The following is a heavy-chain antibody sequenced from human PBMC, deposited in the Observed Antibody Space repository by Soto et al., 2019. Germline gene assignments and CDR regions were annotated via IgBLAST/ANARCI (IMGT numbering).Heavy chain of an antibody. J-gene: IGHJ5*02. D-gene: IGHD3-3*01. CDR1: GYTFTSYG. Sequence: QVQLVQSGAEVKKPGASVKVSCKASGYTFTSYGISWVRQAPGQGLEWMGWISAYNGNTNYAQKLQGRVTMTTDTSTSTAYTELRSLRSDDTAVYYCARGIPQLRFFLTGTTTEYNWFDPWGQGTLVTVSS. CDR2: ISAYNGNT. CDR3: ARGIPQLRFFLTGTTTEYNWFDP. V-gene: IGHV1-18*01.